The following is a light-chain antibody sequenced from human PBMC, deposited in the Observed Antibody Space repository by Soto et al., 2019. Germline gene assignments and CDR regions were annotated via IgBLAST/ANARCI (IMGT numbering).Light chain of an antibody. J-gene: IGKJ5*01. CDR3: QQSYGTPIT. V-gene: IGKV1-39*01. CDR1: QSISSY. CDR2: VAS. Sequence: DIQMTQSPSSLSASVGDRVTMTCRASQSISSYLNWYQPKPGKAPNIXIYVASSLQSEVPSRFSGSGAGTDCTRTITSLQPADFATDDCQQSYGTPITFGPGTRLEIK.